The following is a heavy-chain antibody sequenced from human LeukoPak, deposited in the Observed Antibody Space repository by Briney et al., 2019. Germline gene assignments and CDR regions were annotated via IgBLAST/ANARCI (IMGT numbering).Heavy chain of an antibody. J-gene: IGHJ4*02. D-gene: IGHD3-3*01. Sequence: KPSGTLSLTCAVSGGSISSTNWWSWVRQPPGKGLEWIGEIYHSGSTNYNPSLRSRVIISVDKSKNQFSLKLSSVTAADTAVYYCTGNGYYSLEYWGQGTLVTVSS. V-gene: IGHV4-4*02. CDR2: IYHSGST. CDR1: GGSISSTNW. CDR3: TGNGYYSLEY.